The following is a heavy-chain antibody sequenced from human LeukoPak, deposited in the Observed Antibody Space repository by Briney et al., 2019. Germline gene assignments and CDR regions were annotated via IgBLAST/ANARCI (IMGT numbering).Heavy chain of an antibody. J-gene: IGHJ4*02. CDR2: ISYDGSNK. Sequence: GSLRLSCAASGLTFSSYAMHWVRQAPGKGLEWVAVISYDGSNKYYADSVKGRFTISRDNAKNSLYLQMNSLRAEDTAVYYCARPKWNGDLRYWGQGTLVTVSS. V-gene: IGHV3-30-3*01. CDR3: ARPKWNGDLRY. D-gene: IGHD1-20*01. CDR1: GLTFSSYA.